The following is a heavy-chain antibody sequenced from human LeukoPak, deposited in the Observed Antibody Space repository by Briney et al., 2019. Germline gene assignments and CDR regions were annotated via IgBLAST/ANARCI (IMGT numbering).Heavy chain of an antibody. V-gene: IGHV3-53*05. J-gene: IGHJ4*02. CDR1: GFTVSSNY. Sequence: GGSLRLSCAASGFTVSSNYMSWVRQAPGKGLEWVSVIYSGGSTYYADSVKGRFTISRDNSKNTLYLQMNSLRAEDTAVYYCAQNYYDSSGFLYSFDFWGQGTLVTVSS. CDR2: IYSGGST. CDR3: AQNYYDSSGFLYSFDF. D-gene: IGHD3-22*01.